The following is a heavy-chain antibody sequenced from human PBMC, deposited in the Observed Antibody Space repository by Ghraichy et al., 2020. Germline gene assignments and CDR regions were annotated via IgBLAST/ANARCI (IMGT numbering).Heavy chain of an antibody. Sequence: ASVKVSCKASGYTFTSYYMHWVRQAPGQGLEWMGIINPSGGSTSYAQKFQGRVTMTRDTSTSTVYMELSSLGSEDTAVYYCARFCSGGSCYSGYGMDVWGQGTTVTVSS. V-gene: IGHV1-46*01. CDR2: INPSGGST. CDR1: GYTFTSYY. CDR3: ARFCSGGSCYSGYGMDV. J-gene: IGHJ6*02. D-gene: IGHD2-15*01.